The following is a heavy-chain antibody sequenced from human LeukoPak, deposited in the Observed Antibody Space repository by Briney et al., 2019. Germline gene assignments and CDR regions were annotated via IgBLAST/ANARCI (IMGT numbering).Heavy chain of an antibody. CDR3: ARDPLAGYYRGGLGAFDI. D-gene: IGHD3-22*01. V-gene: IGHV4-38-2*02. Sequence: PSETLSLTCAVSGYSISSGYYWGWIRQPPGKGLEWIGSIYHSGSTYYNPSLKSRVTISVDTSKNQFSLKLSSVTAADTAVYYCARDPLAGYYRGGLGAFDIWGQGTMVTVSS. CDR2: IYHSGST. CDR1: GYSISSGYY. J-gene: IGHJ3*02.